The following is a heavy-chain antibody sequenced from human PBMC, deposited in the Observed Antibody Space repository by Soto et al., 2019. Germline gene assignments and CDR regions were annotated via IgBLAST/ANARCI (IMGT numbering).Heavy chain of an antibody. D-gene: IGHD2-2*01. CDR3: AKHEGYCSTTTCSNFDY. CDR2: IYPGDSDT. CDR1: GFTFSSYW. V-gene: IGHV5-51*01. Sequence: PGESLKISCNGSGFTFSSYWIAWVRQMPGKGLEWMGIIYPGDSDTSYSPSFKGQVTISADKSINTAYLHWSSLKASDTAIYYCAKHEGYCSTTTCSNFDYWGQGTLVTVSS. J-gene: IGHJ4*02.